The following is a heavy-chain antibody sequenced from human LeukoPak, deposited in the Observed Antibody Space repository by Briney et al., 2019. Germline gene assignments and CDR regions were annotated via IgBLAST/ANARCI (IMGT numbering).Heavy chain of an antibody. V-gene: IGHV3-9*01. D-gene: IGHD2-2*01. J-gene: IGHJ4*02. CDR1: GFTFDDYA. CDR2: ISWNSGSI. CDR3: AKDACSSTSCSFDY. Sequence: PGRSLRLSCAASGFTFDDYAMHWVRQAPGKGLEWVSGISWNSGSIGYADSVKGRFTISRDNAKNSLYLQMNSLRAEDTALYYCAKDACSSTSCSFDYWGQGTLVTVSS.